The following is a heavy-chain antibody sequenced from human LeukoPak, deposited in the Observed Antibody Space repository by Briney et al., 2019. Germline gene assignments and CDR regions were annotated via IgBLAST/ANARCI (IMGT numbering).Heavy chain of an antibody. CDR1: GFTFSSCA. Sequence: GGSLGLSCAASGFTFSSCAMMWVRQAPGKGLECVSAIRGNSGDTFYADSVRSRFTISRDNSKNTLYLQMNTLTAEDTAVYYCAKWYDSRWHFDIWGRGTLVTVSS. CDR2: IRGNSGDT. D-gene: IGHD3-22*01. V-gene: IGHV3-23*01. J-gene: IGHJ2*01. CDR3: AKWYDSRWHFDI.